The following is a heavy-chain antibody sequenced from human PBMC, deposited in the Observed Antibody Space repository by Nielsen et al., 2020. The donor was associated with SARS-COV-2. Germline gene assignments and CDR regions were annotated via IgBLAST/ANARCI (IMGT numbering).Heavy chain of an antibody. D-gene: IGHD3-10*01. V-gene: IGHV5-51*01. Sequence: VRQMPGKGLEWMGIIYPDDSNTTYSPSFQGQVTISADKSISTAYLQWSSLKASDTAMYYCARLLVRGSPPAYYYYGMDVWGQGTTVTVSS. CDR2: IYPDDSNT. CDR3: ARLLVRGSPPAYYYYGMDV. J-gene: IGHJ6*02.